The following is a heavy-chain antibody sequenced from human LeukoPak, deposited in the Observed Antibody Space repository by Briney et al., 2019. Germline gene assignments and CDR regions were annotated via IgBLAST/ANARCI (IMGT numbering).Heavy chain of an antibody. V-gene: IGHV4-59*08. CDR3: ARGGYYFDI. CDR1: GXSISSNY. D-gene: IGHD5-12*01. J-gene: IGHJ4*02. CDR2: IYYTGST. Sequence: SETLSLTCTVSGXSISSNYWSWIRQPPGKGLEWIGYIYYTGSTIYNPSLKSRVSVSLDTSKNQFSLRLSSVTAADTAVYYCARGGYYFDIWGQGTLVTVSS.